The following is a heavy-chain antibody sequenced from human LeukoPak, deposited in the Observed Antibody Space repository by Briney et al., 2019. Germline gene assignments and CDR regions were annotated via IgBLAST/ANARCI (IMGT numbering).Heavy chain of an antibody. CDR3: ARSPYYYDSSGYYKGFADY. CDR2: ISAYNGNT. CDR1: GYTFTSYG. V-gene: IGHV1-18*01. Sequence: ASVKVSCKASGYTFTSYGINWVRQAPGQGLEWMGWISAYNGNTNYAQKLQGRVTMTTDTSTSTAYMELRSLRSDDTAVYYCARSPYYYDSSGYYKGFADYWGQGTLVTVSS. D-gene: IGHD3-22*01. J-gene: IGHJ4*02.